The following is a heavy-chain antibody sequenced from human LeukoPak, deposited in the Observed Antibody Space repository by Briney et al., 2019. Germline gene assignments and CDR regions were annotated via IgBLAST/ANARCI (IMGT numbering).Heavy chain of an antibody. V-gene: IGHV4-61*02. Sequence: TSQTLSLTCTVSGGSISSGSYYWSWIRQPAGKGLEWIGRIYTSGSTNYNPSLKSRVTISVGTSKNQFSLKLSSVTAADTAVYYCARDLLLWFGERYFDYWGQGTLVTVSS. J-gene: IGHJ4*02. CDR1: GGSISSGSYY. D-gene: IGHD3-10*01. CDR2: IYTSGST. CDR3: ARDLLLWFGERYFDY.